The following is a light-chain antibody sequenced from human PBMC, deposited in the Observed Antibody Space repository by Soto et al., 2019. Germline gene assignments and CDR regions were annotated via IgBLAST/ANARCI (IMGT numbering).Light chain of an antibody. CDR2: DAS. J-gene: IGKJ1*01. Sequence: DIQMTQSPSTLSASVGDRVTITCLASQTINNWLAWYQQEPGKAPNLLIYDASSLQSGVPSRFSGSGSGTEFTLTISSLQPDDFATYYCQDYNNYPWTFGQGTKVDI. CDR3: QDYNNYPWT. V-gene: IGKV1-5*01. CDR1: QTINNW.